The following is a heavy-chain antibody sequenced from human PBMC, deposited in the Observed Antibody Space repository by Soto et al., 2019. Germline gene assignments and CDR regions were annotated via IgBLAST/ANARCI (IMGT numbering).Heavy chain of an antibody. V-gene: IGHV3-33*01. CDR2: IWYDGSNK. Sequence: GGSLRLSCAASGFTFSSYGMHWVRQAPGKGLERVAVIWYDGSNKYYADSVKGRFTISRDNSKNTLYLQMNSLRAEDTAVYYCARVEGIAAAGTEYYYYYGMDVWGQGTTVTVSS. CDR3: ARVEGIAAAGTEYYYYYGMDV. D-gene: IGHD6-13*01. J-gene: IGHJ6*02. CDR1: GFTFSSYG.